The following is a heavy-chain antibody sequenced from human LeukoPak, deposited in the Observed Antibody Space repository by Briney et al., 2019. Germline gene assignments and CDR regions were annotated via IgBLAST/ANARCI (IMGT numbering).Heavy chain of an antibody. CDR1: GLTFSSYA. D-gene: IGHD6-19*01. CDR2: ISGSGDST. Sequence: GGSLTLSCAAAGLTFSSYAMSWVSQAPGRGLEWVAGISGSGDSTNYADSVKGRFTSSRDNSKNTLFLQMNMLRAEDTAVYYCAKIPVSYRSGWSNFDYWGQGTLVTVSS. CDR3: AKIPVSYRSGWSNFDY. J-gene: IGHJ4*02. V-gene: IGHV3-23*01.